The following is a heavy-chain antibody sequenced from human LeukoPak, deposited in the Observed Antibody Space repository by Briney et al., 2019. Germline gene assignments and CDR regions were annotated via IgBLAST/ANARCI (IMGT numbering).Heavy chain of an antibody. V-gene: IGHV1-8*03. D-gene: IGHD2-2*01. J-gene: IGHJ5*02. CDR1: GYTFTSYD. CDR3: ARGFVVVPGRKNWFDP. Sequence: ASVKVSCKASGYTFTSYDINWVRQATGQGLEWMGWMNPNSGNTGYAQKFQGRVTITRNTSISTAYMELSSLRSEDTAVYYCARGFVVVPGRKNWFDPWGQGNLVTVSS. CDR2: MNPNSGNT.